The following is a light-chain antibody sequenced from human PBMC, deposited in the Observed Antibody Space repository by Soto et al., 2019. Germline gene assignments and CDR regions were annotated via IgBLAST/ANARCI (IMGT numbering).Light chain of an antibody. CDR3: QQRSNWST. V-gene: IGKV3-11*01. J-gene: IGKJ4*01. CDR2: DAS. CDR1: QSVSSY. Sequence: EIVLTQSPATLSLSPGERATLSSRASQSVSSYLAWYQQKPRQAPRLLSYDASNRATGIPARLSGSGSGTDFPLTIISLEPEDFAVYYCQQRSNWSTFGGGTKVEIK.